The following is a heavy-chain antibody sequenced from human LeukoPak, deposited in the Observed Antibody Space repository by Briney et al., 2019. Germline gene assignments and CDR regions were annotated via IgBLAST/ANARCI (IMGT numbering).Heavy chain of an antibody. CDR1: GSTFSNAW. CDR2: IKSKTDGGTT. CDR3: TTEFYYDSSGYYF. V-gene: IGHV3-15*01. Sequence: PGGSLRLSCAASGSTFSNAWMSWVRQAPGKGLEWVGRIKSKTDGGTTDYAAPVKGRFTISRDDSKNTLYLQMNSLKTEDTAVYYCTTEFYYDSSGYYFWGQGTLVTVSS. D-gene: IGHD3-22*01. J-gene: IGHJ4*02.